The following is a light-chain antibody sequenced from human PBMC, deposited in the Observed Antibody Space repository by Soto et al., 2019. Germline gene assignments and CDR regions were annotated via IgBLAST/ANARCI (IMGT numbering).Light chain of an antibody. Sequence: EIVLTQSPGTLSLSPGERATLSCRASQRLSSTYLAWNKQKPGQAPRLLIYGASSRATGIPDRFSGSRYGTDFALTISRLEPEDFAVYYCQHYGTSLRTFGQGTKVDIK. CDR3: QHYGTSLRT. CDR1: QRLSSTY. CDR2: GAS. J-gene: IGKJ1*01. V-gene: IGKV3-20*01.